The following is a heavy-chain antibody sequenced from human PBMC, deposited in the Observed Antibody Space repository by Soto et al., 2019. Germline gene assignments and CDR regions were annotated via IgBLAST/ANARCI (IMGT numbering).Heavy chain of an antibody. CDR3: ARDRGGYDFWSGYYDYYYYGMDV. J-gene: IGHJ6*02. CDR2: IYYSGST. CDR1: GGSISSYY. Sequence: KASETLSLTCTVSGGSISSYYWSWIRQPPGKGLEWIGYIYYSGSTNYNPSLKSRVTISVDTSKNQFSLKLSSVTAADTAVYYCARDRGGYDFWSGYYDYYYYGMDVWGQGTTVTVSS. D-gene: IGHD3-3*01. V-gene: IGHV4-59*01.